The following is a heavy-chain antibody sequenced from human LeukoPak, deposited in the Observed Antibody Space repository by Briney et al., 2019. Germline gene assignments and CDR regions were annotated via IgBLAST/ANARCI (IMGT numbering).Heavy chain of an antibody. CDR1: GYTFTNYP. V-gene: IGHV7-4-1*02. CDR3: ARDPPRSHGAFDI. CDR2: INTNTGNP. Sequence: ASVKVSCKTSGYTFTNYPMNWVRQAPGQGLEWMGWINTNTGNPTYDQGFTGRFVFSLDTSVSTAYLQISSLEAEDTAVYYCARDPPRSHGAFDIWGQGTMVIVSS. J-gene: IGHJ3*02. D-gene: IGHD1-26*01.